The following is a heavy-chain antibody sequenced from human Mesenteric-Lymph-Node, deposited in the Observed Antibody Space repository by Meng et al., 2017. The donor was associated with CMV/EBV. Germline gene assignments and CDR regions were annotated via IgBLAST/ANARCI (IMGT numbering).Heavy chain of an antibody. J-gene: IGHJ6*02. CDR1: AFTFSSYA. D-gene: IGHD2-2*01. CDR3: ARGGPIHCSATTCYGDHYNYYGLDV. V-gene: IGHV3-30-3*01. Sequence: GGSLRLSCAASAFTFSSYAMHWVRQTPGKGLEWVALISFDGGNKYYTDSVKGRFTISRDNSKNTLYLQMNSLRVEDTALYYCARGGPIHCSATTCYGDHYNYYGLDVWGPGTTVTVSS. CDR2: ISFDGGNK.